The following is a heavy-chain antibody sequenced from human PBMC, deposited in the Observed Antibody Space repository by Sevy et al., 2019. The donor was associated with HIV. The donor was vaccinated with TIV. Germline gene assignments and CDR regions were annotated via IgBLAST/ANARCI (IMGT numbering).Heavy chain of an antibody. CDR3: ARDRGVGTSSYGMDV. CDR1: GFTFSSYSLSSYS. Sequence: RGSLRLSCAASGFTFSSYSLSSYSMNWVRQAPGKGLEWVSSISSGSSYIFYADSVKGRFTISRDNAKNSLYLQMNSLRAEDTAVYYCARDRGVGTSSYGMDVWGQGTTVTVSS. J-gene: IGHJ6*02. CDR2: ISSGSSYI. V-gene: IGHV3-21*01. D-gene: IGHD1-26*01.